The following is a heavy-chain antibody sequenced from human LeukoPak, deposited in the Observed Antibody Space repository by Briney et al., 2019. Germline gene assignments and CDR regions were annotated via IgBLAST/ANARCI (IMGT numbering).Heavy chain of an antibody. Sequence: SVKVSCKASGGTFSSYAISWVRQAPGQGLEWMGRIIPILGIANYAQKFQGRVTITADKSTSTAYMELSSLRSEDTAVYYCAREERGAMAHRDYWGQGTLVTVSS. V-gene: IGHV1-69*04. CDR3: AREERGAMAHRDY. D-gene: IGHD3-10*01. CDR2: IIPILGIA. CDR1: GGTFSSYA. J-gene: IGHJ4*02.